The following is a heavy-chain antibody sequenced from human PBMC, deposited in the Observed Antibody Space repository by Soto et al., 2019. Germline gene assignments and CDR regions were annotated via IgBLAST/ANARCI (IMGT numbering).Heavy chain of an antibody. Sequence: SETLSLTCTVSGGSVSSGSYYWSWIRQPPGKGLEWIGYIYYSGSTNYNPSLKSRVTISVDTSKNQFSLKLSSVTAADTAVYYCARDENDSSGYPNYWGQGTLVTVSS. D-gene: IGHD3-22*01. J-gene: IGHJ4*02. CDR3: ARDENDSSGYPNY. V-gene: IGHV4-61*01. CDR2: IYYSGST. CDR1: GGSVSSGSYY.